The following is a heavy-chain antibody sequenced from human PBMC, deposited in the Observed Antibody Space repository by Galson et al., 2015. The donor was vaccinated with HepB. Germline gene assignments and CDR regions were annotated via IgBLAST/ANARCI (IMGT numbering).Heavy chain of an antibody. J-gene: IGHJ3*02. CDR3: ARNMVTPFGPNDAFEI. CDR1: GDSVSSNSAA. D-gene: IGHD5-18*01. V-gene: IGHV6-1*01. CDR2: TYYRSKWYN. Sequence: CAISGDSVSSNSAAWNWIRQSPSRGLEWLGRTYYRSKWYNDYAVSVKSRITINPDTSKNQFSLQLNSVTPEDTAVYYCARNMVTPFGPNDAFEIWGQGTMVTVSS.